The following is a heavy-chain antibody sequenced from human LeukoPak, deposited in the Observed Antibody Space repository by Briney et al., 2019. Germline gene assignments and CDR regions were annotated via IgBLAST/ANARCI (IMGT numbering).Heavy chain of an antibody. CDR1: GGSISSYY. D-gene: IGHD6-13*01. V-gene: IGHV4-59*12. Sequence: SETLSLTCTVSGGSISSYYWSWIRQPPGKGLEWIGYIYYSGSTNYNPSLKSRVTISVGTSKNQFSLKLSSVTAADTAVYYCARAWTVSRWYYFDYWGQGTLVTVSS. CDR2: IYYSGST. J-gene: IGHJ4*02. CDR3: ARAWTVSRWYYFDY.